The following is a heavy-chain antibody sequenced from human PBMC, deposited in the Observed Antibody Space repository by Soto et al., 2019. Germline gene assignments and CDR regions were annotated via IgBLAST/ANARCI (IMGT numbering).Heavy chain of an antibody. Sequence: SETLSLICTVSSCPISRYYFSWFWQPAGKGREWIACIYNSGGTHYNPSLKSRVTMSVDTSKNHISLKFNSLTAADTAVYYCASGTLSTIAAPDSWGQGTLVTVSS. CDR1: SCPISRYY. CDR2: IYNSGGT. J-gene: IGHJ4*02. CDR3: ASGTLSTIAAPDS. D-gene: IGHD6-13*01. V-gene: IGHV4-4*07.